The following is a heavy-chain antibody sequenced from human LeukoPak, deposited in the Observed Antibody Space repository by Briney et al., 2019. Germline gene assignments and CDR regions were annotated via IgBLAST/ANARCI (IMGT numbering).Heavy chain of an antibody. CDR1: GFTFGSYW. Sequence: PEGSLRLSCAASGFTFGSYWMDWARQSSDQGLEWVANIKHDGTEAYYLDSVKGRFTISRDNAKNALFLQMNSLRAEDTAVYYCTRSLDYWGQGTLVTVSS. V-gene: IGHV3-7*01. CDR2: IKHDGTEA. J-gene: IGHJ4*02. CDR3: TRSLDY.